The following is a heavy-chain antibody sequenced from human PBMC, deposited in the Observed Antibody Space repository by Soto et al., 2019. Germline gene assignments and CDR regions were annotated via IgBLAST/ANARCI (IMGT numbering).Heavy chain of an antibody. CDR2: MSYDGRNK. CDR1: GFTFNNHA. V-gene: IGHV3-30*04. Sequence: QVQLVESGGGVVQPGRSLRLSCGASGFTFNNHAMHWVRQAPGKGLEWVAVMSYDGRNKYYADSVKGRFTISRDNSKNTLYLQMNSVRADDTAVYYCARSRGYSNYYYYGMDVWGQGTTVTVSS. D-gene: IGHD1-1*01. J-gene: IGHJ6*02. CDR3: ARSRGYSNYYYYGMDV.